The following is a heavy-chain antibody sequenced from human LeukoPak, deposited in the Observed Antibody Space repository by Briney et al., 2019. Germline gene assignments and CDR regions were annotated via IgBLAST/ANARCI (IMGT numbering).Heavy chain of an antibody. CDR1: GFTLSSYP. CDR2: ISGRGGST. J-gene: IGHJ4*02. CDR3: AKGPARASGWLLPPAAFHY. V-gene: IGHV3-23*01. D-gene: IGHD3-22*01. Sequence: GGSLRLSCAASGFTLSSYPMSCVRHAPEKGLVWVSAISGRGGSTYSPHSVKGRFTISRDNSTNTLYLQMISLRAADAAVYYCAKGPARASGWLLPPAAFHYWGQGTLVTVSS.